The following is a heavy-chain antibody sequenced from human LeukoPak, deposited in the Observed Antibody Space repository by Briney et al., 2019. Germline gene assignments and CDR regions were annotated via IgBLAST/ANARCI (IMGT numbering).Heavy chain of an antibody. CDR3: ARAGDYYDSSGYYYYYYYMDV. Sequence: SETLSLTCTVSGGSISSYYWSWIRQPAGKGLEWIGRIYTSGSTNYNPSLKSRVTISVDTSKNQFSLKLSSVTAADTAVYYCARAGDYYDSSGYYYYYYYMDVWGKGTTVTVSS. D-gene: IGHD3-22*01. J-gene: IGHJ6*03. V-gene: IGHV4-4*07. CDR2: IYTSGST. CDR1: GGSISSYY.